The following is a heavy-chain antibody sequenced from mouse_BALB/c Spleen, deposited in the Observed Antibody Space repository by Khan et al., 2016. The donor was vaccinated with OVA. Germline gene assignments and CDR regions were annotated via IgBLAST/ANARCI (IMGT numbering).Heavy chain of an antibody. CDR2: ISTYYGDA. CDR1: GYTFTDFT. V-gene: IGHV1S137*01. CDR3: RRRWGGNRFAY. Sequence: QVQLQQSGAELVRPGVSVKISCKGSGYTFTDFTMHWVKQSHAMSLEWIGVISTYYGDATYNQKFKDKATMTVDKSYSTAYMELARLTSEDSAIYCCRRRWGGNRFAYWGQGTLVTVSA. J-gene: IGHJ3*01. D-gene: IGHD1-1*02.